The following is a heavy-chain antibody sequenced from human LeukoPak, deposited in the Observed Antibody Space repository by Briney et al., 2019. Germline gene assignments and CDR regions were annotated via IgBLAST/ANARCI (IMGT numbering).Heavy chain of an antibody. Sequence: PSETLSLSCAVYGGSFSGYYWSWIRQTPGKGLEWMAEINNSGSTNYNPSLKSRVTISVDTSKNQFSLKLNSVTAADTAVYYCARGAPKEIQLWLRLRGVAFDIWGQGTMVTVSS. V-gene: IGHV4-34*01. CDR2: INNSGST. J-gene: IGHJ3*02. CDR3: ARGAPKEIQLWLRLRGVAFDI. D-gene: IGHD5-18*01. CDR1: GGSFSGYY.